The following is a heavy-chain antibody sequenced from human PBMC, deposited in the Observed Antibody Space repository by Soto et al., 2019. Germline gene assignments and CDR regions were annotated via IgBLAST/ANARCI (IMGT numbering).Heavy chain of an antibody. CDR2: IKQDGSEK. Sequence: EVQLVESGGGLVQPGGSLRLSCAASGFTFSSYWMSWVRQAPGKGLEWVANIKQDGSEKYYVDSVKGRFTISRDNTKNSLYLQMNSLRAEDTAVYYCARVGFYGDYFYWGQGTLVTVSS. CDR3: ARVGFYGDYFY. CDR1: GFTFSSYW. V-gene: IGHV3-7*01. D-gene: IGHD4-17*01. J-gene: IGHJ4*02.